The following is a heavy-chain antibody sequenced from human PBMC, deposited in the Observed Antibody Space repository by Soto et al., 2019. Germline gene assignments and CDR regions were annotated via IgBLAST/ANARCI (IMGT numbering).Heavy chain of an antibody. J-gene: IGHJ5*02. CDR2: IYYSGST. CDR1: GGSISSGAYY. D-gene: IGHD3-3*01. CDR3: ARGITIFGVARYNWFDP. Sequence: SETLSLTCTVSGGSISSGAYYWSWLRQPPGKGLEWIGYIYYSGSTYYNPSLKSRVTISVDTSKNQFSLKLSSVTAADTAVYYCARGITIFGVARYNWFDPWGQGTLVTVSS. V-gene: IGHV4-30-4*01.